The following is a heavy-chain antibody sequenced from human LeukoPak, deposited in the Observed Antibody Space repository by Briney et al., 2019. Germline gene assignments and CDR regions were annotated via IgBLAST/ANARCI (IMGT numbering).Heavy chain of an antibody. CDR3: ARDGYATGSHDY. Sequence: GGSLRLSCAASEFTFSSYWMSWVRQAPGKGLEWVANIKQDGSEKSYVDSVKGRFMIPRDNPKNSLHLQMNSLRAEDRAVYYCARDGYATGSHDYWGQGTLVTVSS. CDR2: IKQDGSEK. CDR1: EFTFSSYW. V-gene: IGHV3-7*04. J-gene: IGHJ4*02. D-gene: IGHD3-10*01.